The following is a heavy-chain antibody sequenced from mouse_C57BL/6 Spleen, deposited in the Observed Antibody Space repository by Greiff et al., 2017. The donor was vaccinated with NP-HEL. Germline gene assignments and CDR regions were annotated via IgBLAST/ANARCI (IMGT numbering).Heavy chain of an antibody. V-gene: IGHV5-16*01. D-gene: IGHD2-10*02. Sequence: EVKLMESEGGLVQPGSSMKLSCTASGFTFSDYYMAWVRQVPEKGLEWVANINYDGSSTYYLDSLKSRFIISRDNAKNILYLQMSSLKSEDTATYYCARGMVLLPPYWYFDVWGTGTTVTVSS. J-gene: IGHJ1*03. CDR3: ARGMVLLPPYWYFDV. CDR1: GFTFSDYY. CDR2: INYDGSST.